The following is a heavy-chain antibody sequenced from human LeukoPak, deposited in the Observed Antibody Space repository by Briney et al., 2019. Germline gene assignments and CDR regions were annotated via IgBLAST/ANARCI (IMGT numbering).Heavy chain of an antibody. V-gene: IGHV3-23*01. CDR3: AKAPVTTCRGAYCYPFDY. CDR2: ISDSGNT. D-gene: IGHD2-21*01. CDR1: GFTFSTYA. Sequence: GGSLRLSCAASGFTFSTYAMSWVRQAPGKGLEWVSAISDSGNTYHADSVKGRFTISRDSSKNTLFLQMNRLRPEDAAVYYCAKAPVTTCRGAYCYPFDYWGQGTLVTVSS. J-gene: IGHJ4*02.